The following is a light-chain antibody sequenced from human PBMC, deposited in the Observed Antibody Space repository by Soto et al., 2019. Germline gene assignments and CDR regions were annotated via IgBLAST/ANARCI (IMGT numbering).Light chain of an antibody. V-gene: IGKV1-5*01. CDR1: QSISSW. J-gene: IGKJ4*01. CDR2: DAS. CDR3: QQYNSYPLT. Sequence: DIQMTQSPSTLSAFVGDRVTITCRASQSISSWLAWYQQKPGKAPKLLIYDASSLKSGVPSRFSGSGSGTEFTLTISSLQPDDFATYYCQQYNSYPLTFGGGTKVEIK.